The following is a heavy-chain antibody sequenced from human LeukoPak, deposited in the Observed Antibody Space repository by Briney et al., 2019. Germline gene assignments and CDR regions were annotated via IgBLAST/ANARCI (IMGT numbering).Heavy chain of an antibody. CDR3: AREDVAGNFDY. V-gene: IGHV1-69*13. CDR2: IIPIFGTA. J-gene: IGHJ4*02. Sequence: ASVKVSCKASGGTFSSYAISWVRQAPGQGLEWMGGIIPIFGTANYAQKFQGRVTITADESTSTAYMELSGLRSEDTAVYYCAREDVAGNFDYWGQGTLVTVSS. D-gene: IGHD6-19*01. CDR1: GGTFSSYA.